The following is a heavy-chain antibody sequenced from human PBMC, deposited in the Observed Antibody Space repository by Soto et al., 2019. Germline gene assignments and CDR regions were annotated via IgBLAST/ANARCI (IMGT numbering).Heavy chain of an antibody. CDR3: ASSEIVLHYDILTGYFY. V-gene: IGHV4-34*01. D-gene: IGHD3-9*01. CDR1: GGSFSGYY. J-gene: IGHJ4*02. Sequence: PSETLSLTCAVYGGSFSGYYWSWIRQPPGKGLEWIGEINHSGSTNYNPSLKSRVTISVDTSKNQFSLKLSSVTAADTAVYYCASSEIVLHYDILTGYFYWGQGTLVTVSS. CDR2: INHSGST.